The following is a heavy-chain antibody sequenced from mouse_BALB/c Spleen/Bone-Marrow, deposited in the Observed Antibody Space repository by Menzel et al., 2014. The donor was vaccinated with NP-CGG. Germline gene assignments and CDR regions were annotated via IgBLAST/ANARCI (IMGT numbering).Heavy chain of an antibody. D-gene: IGHD2-1*01. CDR2: INPYNDGT. CDR3: ARKDYGNYGWYLDV. J-gene: IGHJ1*01. Sequence: VQLKESGPELVKPGASVKMSCKASGYTFTSYVMHWVKQKPGQGLEWIGYINPYNDGTKYNEKFKGKATLTSDKSSSTAYMELSSLTSEDSAVYYCARKDYGNYGWYLDVWGAGTTVTVSS. CDR1: GYTFTSYV. V-gene: IGHV1-14*01.